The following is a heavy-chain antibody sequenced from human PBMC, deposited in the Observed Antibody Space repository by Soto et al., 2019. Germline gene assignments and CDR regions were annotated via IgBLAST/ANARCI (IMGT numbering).Heavy chain of an antibody. CDR1: GGTFSSYA. CDR3: ARCPYYDFWSGYYMDYYYYGMDV. V-gene: IGHV1-69*13. D-gene: IGHD3-3*01. CDR2: IIPIFGTA. J-gene: IGHJ6*02. Sequence: SVEVSCKXSGGTFSSYAISWVRQAPGQGLEWMGGIIPIFGTANYAQKFQGRVTITADESTSTAYMELSSLRSEDTAVYYCARCPYYDFWSGYYMDYYYYGMDVWGQGTTVTVSS.